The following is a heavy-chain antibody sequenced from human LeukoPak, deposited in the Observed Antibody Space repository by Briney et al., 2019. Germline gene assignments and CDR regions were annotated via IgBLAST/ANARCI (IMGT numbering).Heavy chain of an antibody. CDR2: IYTSGST. J-gene: IGHJ4*02. V-gene: IGHV4-61*02. CDR1: GGSISSGSYY. Sequence: SQTLSLTCTVSGGSISSGSYYWSWIRQPAGKGLEWIGRIYTSGSTNYNPSLKSRVTISVDTSKNQFSLKLSSVTAADTAVYDCAREHCSSTSCYTNEGFDYWGQGTLVNVSS. CDR3: AREHCSSTSCYTNEGFDY. D-gene: IGHD2-2*02.